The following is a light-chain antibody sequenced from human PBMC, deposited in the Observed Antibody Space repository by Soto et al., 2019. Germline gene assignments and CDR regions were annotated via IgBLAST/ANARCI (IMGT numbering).Light chain of an antibody. J-gene: IGLJ1*01. CDR1: SXDFVSYHR. Sequence: QSGLPQPPSVSGPPGQSVTISCTGTSXDFVSYHRICWYQQPPGTAPKLIIHEASNRPPGLPHRFSRYKSGNTASLTISGLQAADAPAYYCSLYTSENSYVWGTRTKVTV. CDR2: EAS. V-gene: IGLV2-18*01. CDR3: SLYTSENSYV.